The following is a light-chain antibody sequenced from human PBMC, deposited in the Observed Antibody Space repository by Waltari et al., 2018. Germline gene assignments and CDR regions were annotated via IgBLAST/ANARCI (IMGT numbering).Light chain of an antibody. CDR1: QDISDY. J-gene: IGKJ1*01. CDR2: DGS. V-gene: IGKV1-33*01. Sequence: DIQMTQSPSSMSASVGDRGSITCQASQDISDYLSWYQQKPGKAPKLLIYDGSNLQTGVPSRFSGSGSGTYFTFTISSLQPEDIATYYCQQYKSLPRTFGQGTKVEIK. CDR3: QQYKSLPRT.